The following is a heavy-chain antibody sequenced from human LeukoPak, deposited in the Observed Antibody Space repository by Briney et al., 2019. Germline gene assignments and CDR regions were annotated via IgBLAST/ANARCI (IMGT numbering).Heavy chain of an antibody. Sequence: SETLSLTCAVYGGSFSGYYWSWIRQPPGKGLEWIGEINHSGSTNYNPSLKSRVTISVDTSKNQFSLKLSSVTAADTAVYYCARQVGGSGSYVYYYYYYMDVWGKGTTVTVSS. CDR2: INHSGST. CDR3: ARQVGGSGSYVYYYYYYMDV. V-gene: IGHV4-34*01. CDR1: GGSFSGYY. J-gene: IGHJ6*03. D-gene: IGHD3-10*01.